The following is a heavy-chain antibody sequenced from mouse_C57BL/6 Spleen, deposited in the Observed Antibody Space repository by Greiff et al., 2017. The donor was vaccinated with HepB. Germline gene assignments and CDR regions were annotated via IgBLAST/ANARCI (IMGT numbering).Heavy chain of an antibody. Sequence: VKLVESGPGLVQPSQSLSITCTVSGFSLTSYGVHWVRQPPGKGLEWLGVIWSGGSTDYNAAFISRLSISKDNSKSQVFFKMNSLQADDTAIYYCAKNSLITGYFDVWGTGTTVTVSS. J-gene: IGHJ1*03. CDR1: GFSLTSYG. D-gene: IGHD1-1*01. CDR2: IWSGGST. V-gene: IGHV2-4*01. CDR3: AKNSLITGYFDV.